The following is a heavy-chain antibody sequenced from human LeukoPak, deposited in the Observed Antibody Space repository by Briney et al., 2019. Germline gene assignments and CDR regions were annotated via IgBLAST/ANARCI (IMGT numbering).Heavy chain of an antibody. CDR1: EFPFSSSV. J-gene: IGHJ6*03. V-gene: IGHV3-30*02. CDR2: IRYEGSYK. D-gene: IGHD4-17*01. Sequence: GGSLRLSCAACEFPFSSSVMHWVRQAPGKGLEGVAFIRYEGSYKYYVDSVKGRFTISRDNSKNTLFLQLHSLRHEDTAVYYCAKEPATVTTGRRQRYYYYYLDVWGKGTTVTVSS. CDR3: AKEPATVTTGRRQRYYYYYLDV.